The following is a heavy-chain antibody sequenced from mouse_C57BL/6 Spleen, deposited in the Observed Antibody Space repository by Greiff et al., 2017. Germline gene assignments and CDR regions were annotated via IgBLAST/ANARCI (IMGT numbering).Heavy chain of an antibody. D-gene: IGHD1-1*01. V-gene: IGHV1-52*01. CDR3: ARGYYGSSPSMGY. CDR1: GYTFTSYW. J-gene: IGHJ4*01. Sequence: QVQLQQSGAELVRPGSSVKLSCKASGYTFTSYWMHWVKQRPIQGLEWIGNIDPSDSETHYNQKFKDKATLTVDKSSSTAYMQLSSLTSEDSAVYYCARGYYGSSPSMGYWGQGTSVTVSS. CDR2: IDPSDSET.